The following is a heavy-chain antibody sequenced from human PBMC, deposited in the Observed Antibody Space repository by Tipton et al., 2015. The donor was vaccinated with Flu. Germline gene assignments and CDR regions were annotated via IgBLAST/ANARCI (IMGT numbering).Heavy chain of an antibody. V-gene: IGHV4-39*01. D-gene: IGHD3-22*01. CDR1: GGSISSSSYY. J-gene: IGHJ5*02. CDR2: IYYGVST. Sequence: GLVKPSETLSLTCTVSGGSISSSSYYWGWIRQPPGKGLEWIGSIYYGVSTYYSPSLKSRVTISVDSSNNQFSLELSSMTAADTAVYYCARDSDYYDTYGYAWGQGTLVTVSS. CDR3: ARDSDYYDTYGYA.